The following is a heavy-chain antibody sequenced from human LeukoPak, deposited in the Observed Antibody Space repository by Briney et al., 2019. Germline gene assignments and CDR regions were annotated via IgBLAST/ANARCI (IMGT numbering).Heavy chain of an antibody. CDR1: GFAFSSYW. V-gene: IGHV3-7*01. CDR3: ARRRDDAFDI. J-gene: IGHJ3*02. Sequence: GGSLRLSCAASGFAFSSYWMDWVRQAPGKGLEWVANIKQDGSEENYVDSVKGRFTISRDNAKNSLYLQMNSLRAEDTAVYYCARRRDDAFDIWGQGTMVTVSS. CDR2: IKQDGSEE.